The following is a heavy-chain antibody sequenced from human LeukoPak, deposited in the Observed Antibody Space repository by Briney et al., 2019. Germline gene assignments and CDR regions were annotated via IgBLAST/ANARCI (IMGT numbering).Heavy chain of an antibody. V-gene: IGHV4-59*01. J-gene: IGHJ6*02. CDR3: ARFDLYYYGMDV. D-gene: IGHD3-9*01. CDR2: IYYSGST. CDR1: GGSISNYY. Sequence: SETLSLTCTVSGGSISNYYWTWIRQPPGKGLEWIGYIYYSGSTNYNPSLKSRVTISVDTSKNQFSLRLSSVTAADTAVYYCARFDLYYYGMDVWGQGTTVTVSS.